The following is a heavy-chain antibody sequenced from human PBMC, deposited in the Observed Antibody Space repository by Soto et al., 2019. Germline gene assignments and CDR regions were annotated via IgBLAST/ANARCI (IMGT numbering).Heavy chain of an antibody. CDR3: ATGPPLAFDI. CDR1: GDTLTELS. V-gene: IGHV1-24*01. Sequence: QVQLVQSGAEVKKPGASVKVSCKVSGDTLTELSIHWVRQAPGKGLEWMGGFDPEDHEAVYAQKFQGRVTMTEDTSTDTAYMELSSLRSEDTAGYYCATGPPLAFDIWGQGTMVTVSS. J-gene: IGHJ3*02. CDR2: FDPEDHEA.